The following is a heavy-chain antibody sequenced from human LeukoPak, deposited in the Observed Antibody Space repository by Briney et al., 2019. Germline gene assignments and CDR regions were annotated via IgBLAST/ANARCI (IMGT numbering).Heavy chain of an antibody. J-gene: IGHJ4*02. D-gene: IGHD6-13*01. CDR1: GFSFSSYW. CDR3: ARGLLAAAGIDY. CDR2: IKQDGSEK. V-gene: IGHV3-7*04. Sequence: GGSLRLSCEVSGFSFSSYWMSWVRQAPGKGLEWVANIKQDGSEKYYVDSVKGRFTISRDNAKNSLDLQMNSLRAEDTAVYYCARGLLAAAGIDYWGQGALVTVSS.